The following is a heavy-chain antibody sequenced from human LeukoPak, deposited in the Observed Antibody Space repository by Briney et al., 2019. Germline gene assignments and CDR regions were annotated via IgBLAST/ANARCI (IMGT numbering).Heavy chain of an antibody. V-gene: IGHV3-7*01. D-gene: IGHD5-18*01. CDR2: IKQDGSEK. J-gene: IGHJ4*02. CDR1: GFTFSSYW. CDR3: ARDTGGGYSCYDC. Sequence: GGSLRLSCAASGFTFSSYWMTWIRQAPGKGLEWVANIKQDGSEKYYVDSVKGRFTISRDNAKNSLYLQMNSLRAEDTAVYYCARDTGGGYSCYDCWGQGTLVTASS.